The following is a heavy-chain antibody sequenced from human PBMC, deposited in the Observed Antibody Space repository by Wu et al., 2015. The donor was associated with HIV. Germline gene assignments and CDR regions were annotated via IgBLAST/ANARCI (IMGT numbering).Heavy chain of an antibody. Sequence: QVHLVQSGAEVKKPGSSVKVSCKASGGTFSSYAISWVRQAPGQGLEWMGGIIPIFGTANYAQKFQGRVTITTDESTSTAYMELSSLRSEDTAVYYCARDRWVRRWVGWFDPVGPGNPGSTVSS. J-gene: IGHJ5*02. CDR1: GGTFSSYA. CDR3: ARDRWVRRWVGWFDP. D-gene: IGHD4-23*01. CDR2: IIPIFGTA. V-gene: IGHV1-69*05.